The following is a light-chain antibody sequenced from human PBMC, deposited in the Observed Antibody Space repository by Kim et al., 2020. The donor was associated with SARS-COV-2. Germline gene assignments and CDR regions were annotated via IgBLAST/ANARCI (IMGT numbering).Light chain of an antibody. CDR1: SGHTGYA. Sequence: ASVKHTFTLSSGHTGYAIAWHQQQPDKGPRDLMKVKADGSHSKGDGIPDRFSGSSSGAERYLTISSLHPEDEADYYCETWDFDTHVFGGGTQLTVL. CDR2: VKADGSH. J-gene: IGLJ2*01. V-gene: IGLV4-69*01. CDR3: ETWDFDTHV.